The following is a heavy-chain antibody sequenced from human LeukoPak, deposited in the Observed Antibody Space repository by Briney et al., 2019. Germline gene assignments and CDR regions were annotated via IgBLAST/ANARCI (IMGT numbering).Heavy chain of an antibody. CDR3: TRGRGSYYFDY. CDR1: GGSISSGGYY. Sequence: PSQTLSLTCTVSGGSISSGGYYWSWIRQHPGKGLEWIGYIYYSGSTYYNPSLKSRVTISVDTSKNQFSQKLSSVTAADTAVYYCTRGRGSYYFDYWGQGTLVTVSS. V-gene: IGHV4-31*03. D-gene: IGHD1-26*01. CDR2: IYYSGST. J-gene: IGHJ4*02.